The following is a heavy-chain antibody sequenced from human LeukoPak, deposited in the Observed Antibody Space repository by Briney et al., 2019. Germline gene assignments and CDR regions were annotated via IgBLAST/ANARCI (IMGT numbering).Heavy chain of an antibody. CDR1: GLSFDNAW. V-gene: IGHV3-15*01. J-gene: IGHJ4*02. Sequence: GGSLRLSCVVSGLSFDNAWMSWVRQAPGKGLEWVGRIKSKNVGETTEYAAPVQGRFTISRDDSRNTVYPQMSSLKTEDTGVYYCTTGPGNSGYWGQGTLVTVSS. CDR3: TTGPGNSGY. D-gene: IGHD4-23*01. CDR2: IKSKNVGETT.